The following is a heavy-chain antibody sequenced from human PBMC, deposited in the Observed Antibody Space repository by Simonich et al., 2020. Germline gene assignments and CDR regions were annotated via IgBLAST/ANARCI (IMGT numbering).Heavy chain of an antibody. V-gene: IGHV4-39*01. D-gene: IGHD6-13*01. CDR1: GGSISSSSYY. J-gene: IGHJ3*02. CDR2: IYYIGST. Sequence: QLQLQESGPGLVKPSETLSLTCTVSGGSISSSSYYWGWIRQPPGQGLEWIGSIYYIGSTSSNPSLKSRVTISVDTSKNQFSLKLSSVTAADTAVYYCARHAGFAFDIWGQGTMVTVSS. CDR3: ARHAGFAFDI.